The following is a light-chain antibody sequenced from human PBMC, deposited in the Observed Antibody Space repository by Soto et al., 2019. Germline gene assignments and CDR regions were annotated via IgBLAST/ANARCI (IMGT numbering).Light chain of an antibody. V-gene: IGKV1-5*01. J-gene: IGKJ1*01. Sequence: DIQITESPSTLSASVGDRVTITCRASQTISGWLAWYQQRPGKAPSLLIFDASTLESGVPSRFSGSGSGTTFTLTISSLQSDDFATYYCLQYNGYYRTFGQGTKVDI. CDR1: QTISGW. CDR3: LQYNGYYRT. CDR2: DAS.